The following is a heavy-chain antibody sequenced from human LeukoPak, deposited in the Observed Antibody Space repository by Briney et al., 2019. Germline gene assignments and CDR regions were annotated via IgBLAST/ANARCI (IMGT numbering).Heavy chain of an antibody. CDR1: GGTFSSYA. V-gene: IGHV1-2*02. Sequence: ASVKVSCKASGGTFSSYAISWVRQAPGQGLEWMGWINPNSGGTNYAQKFQGRVTMTRDTSISTAYMELSRLRSDDTAVYYCARAAAPPDYYYDSSGYCYWGQGTLVTVSS. D-gene: IGHD3-22*01. CDR3: ARAAAPPDYYYDSSGYCY. J-gene: IGHJ4*02. CDR2: INPNSGGT.